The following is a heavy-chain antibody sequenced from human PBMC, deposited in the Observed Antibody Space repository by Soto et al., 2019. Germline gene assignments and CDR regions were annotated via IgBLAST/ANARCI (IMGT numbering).Heavy chain of an antibody. CDR2: ISGSGGST. CDR1: GFTFSSYA. V-gene: IGHV3-23*01. J-gene: IGHJ3*02. Sequence: EVQLLESGGGLVQPGGSLRLSCAASGFTFSSYAMSWVRQAPGKGLEWVSAISGSGGSTYYADSVKGRFTISRDNSKNTLYLQMNSLRAEDTAVYYCAKDFSAITGKVVGAFDIWGQGTMVTVSS. D-gene: IGHD1-20*01. CDR3: AKDFSAITGKVVGAFDI.